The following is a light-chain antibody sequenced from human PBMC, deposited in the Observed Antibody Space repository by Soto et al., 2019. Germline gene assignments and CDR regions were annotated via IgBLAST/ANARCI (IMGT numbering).Light chain of an antibody. V-gene: IGKV1-5*03. CDR3: QQYGT. J-gene: IGKJ2*01. Sequence: DIQMTQSPSTLSASVGDRVTITCRASQSISSWLAWYQQKPGKAPKLLIYKASSFESGVPSRFSGSGSGTEFTLTISSLQPDDFATYYCQQYGTFGQGTKLEIK. CDR1: QSISSW. CDR2: KAS.